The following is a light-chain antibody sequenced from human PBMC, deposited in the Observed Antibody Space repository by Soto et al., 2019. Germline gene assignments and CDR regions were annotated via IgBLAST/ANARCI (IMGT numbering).Light chain of an antibody. CDR2: DAS. CDR3: QQFNNYPPLT. J-gene: IGKJ4*01. V-gene: IGKV1D-13*01. CDR1: QGISST. Sequence: AIQLTQSPSSLSASVGDRVTITCRASQGISSTLAWYQQKPGKAPKLLIYDASSLESGVPLRFSGSGSGTDFTLTISGLQPEDFATYYCQQFNNYPPLTFGGGTKVDIK.